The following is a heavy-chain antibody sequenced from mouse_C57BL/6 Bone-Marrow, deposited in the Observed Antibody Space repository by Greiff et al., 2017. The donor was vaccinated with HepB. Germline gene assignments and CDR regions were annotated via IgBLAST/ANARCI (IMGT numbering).Heavy chain of an antibody. CDR2: IYPGDGDT. Sequence: VKLMESGPELVKPGASVKISCKASGYAFSSSWMNWVKQRPGKGLEWIGRIYPGDGDTNYNGKFKGKATLTADKSSSTAYMQLSSLTSEDSAVYFCARGDGSSYYAMDYWGQGTSVTVSS. CDR1: GYAFSSSW. J-gene: IGHJ4*01. V-gene: IGHV1-82*01. D-gene: IGHD1-1*01. CDR3: ARGDGSSYYAMDY.